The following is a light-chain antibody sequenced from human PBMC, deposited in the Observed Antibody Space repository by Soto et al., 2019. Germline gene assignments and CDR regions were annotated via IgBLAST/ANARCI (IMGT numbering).Light chain of an antibody. CDR2: DAS. CDR1: QSVSRY. CDR3: QQRSTWPWT. V-gene: IGKV3-11*01. Sequence: EIVLTQSPAALSLSPGERATLSCRATQSVSRYLAWYQQKPGQAPRLLIYDASTRATGIPARFSGSESGTDFTLTISSLEPDDFGVYYCQQRSTWPWTFGQGTKVELK. J-gene: IGKJ1*01.